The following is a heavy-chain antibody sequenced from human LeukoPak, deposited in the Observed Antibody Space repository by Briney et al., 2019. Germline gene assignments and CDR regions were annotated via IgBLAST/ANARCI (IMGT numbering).Heavy chain of an antibody. V-gene: IGHV4-59*08. D-gene: IGHD5-18*01. J-gene: IGHJ4*02. Sequence: PSQTLSLTCTVSGGSISSYYWSWIRQPPGKGLDWIGYINYSGGTNYNPPLMSRVTISVESSKNQLSLKVSSVTAEDTAVYYCAGRALDTENQQFDDWGQGTMVTVSS. CDR1: GGSISSYY. CDR2: INYSGGT. CDR3: AGRALDTENQQFDD.